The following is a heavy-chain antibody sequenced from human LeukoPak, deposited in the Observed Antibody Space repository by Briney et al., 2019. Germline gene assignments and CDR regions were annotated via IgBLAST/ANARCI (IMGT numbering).Heavy chain of an antibody. Sequence: SETLSLTCAVYGGSFSGYYWSWIRQPPGKGLEWIGYIYYSGSTNYNPSLKSRVTISVDTSKNQFSLKLSSVTAADTAVYYCARIYSREEYFQHCGQGTLGTVSS. J-gene: IGHJ1*01. D-gene: IGHD3-22*01. V-gene: IGHV4-59*01. CDR1: GGSFSGYY. CDR3: ARIYSREEYFQH. CDR2: IYYSGST.